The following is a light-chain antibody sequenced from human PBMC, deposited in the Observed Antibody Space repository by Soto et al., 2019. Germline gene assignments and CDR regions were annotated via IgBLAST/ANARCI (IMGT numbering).Light chain of an antibody. CDR3: QQHESYPRT. Sequence: DIQMTQSPSTLSASVGDRVTITCRASQSINTWFAWYQQKPGKAPRLLIYTASSLESGVPSRFSGSGSGTEFTLTISSLQPDDFATYYCQQHESYPRTFGQGTKVEIK. J-gene: IGKJ1*01. V-gene: IGKV1-5*03. CDR1: QSINTW. CDR2: TAS.